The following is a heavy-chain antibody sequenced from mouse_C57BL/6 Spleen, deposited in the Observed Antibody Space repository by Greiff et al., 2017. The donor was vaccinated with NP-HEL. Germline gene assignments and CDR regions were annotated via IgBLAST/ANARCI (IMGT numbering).Heavy chain of an antibody. CDR2: ISSGGDYI. CDR1: GFTFSSYA. V-gene: IGHV5-9-1*02. J-gene: IGHJ1*03. Sequence: EVMLVESGEGLVKPGGSLKLSCAASGFTFSSYAMSWVRQTPEKRLEWVAYISSGGDYIYYADTVKGRFTISRDNARNTLYLQMSSLKSEDTAMYYCTREGITTVVERYFDVWGTGTTVTVSS. D-gene: IGHD1-1*01. CDR3: TREGITTVVERYFDV.